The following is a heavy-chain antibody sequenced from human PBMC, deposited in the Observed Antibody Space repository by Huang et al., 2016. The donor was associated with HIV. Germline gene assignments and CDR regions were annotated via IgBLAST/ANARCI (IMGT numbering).Heavy chain of an antibody. CDR2: SIPTLGTA. CDR3: ATVDYYDTSGPQRGYFDN. V-gene: IGHV1-69*01. D-gene: IGHD3-22*01. J-gene: IGHJ4*02. Sequence: QVQLVQSGAEVKKPGSSVKVSCKASGGSFRNFAIGWVRQAPGQGVEWMGGSIPTLGTANYAQKFQGRVTIIADESTSTAYMELSSLRSEDTAVYYCATVDYYDTSGPQRGYFDNWGQGTLVTVSS. CDR1: GGSFRNFA.